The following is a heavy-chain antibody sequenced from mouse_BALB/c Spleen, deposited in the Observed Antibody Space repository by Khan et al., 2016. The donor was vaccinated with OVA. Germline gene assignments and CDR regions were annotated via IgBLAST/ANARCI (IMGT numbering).Heavy chain of an antibody. CDR2: IDPENGNT. D-gene: IGHD2-3*01. CDR3: ARDDGFYVNFDV. CDR1: GFNSKDYY. Sequence: EVQLQQSGAELVRPGTLVKLSCKASGFNSKDYYIHWVKQRPEQGLEWIGWIDPENGNTLYDPKFQGRATITADTSSNTAYLQLSSLTSEDTAVYYCARDDGFYVNFDVGGAGTTVTVSS. V-gene: IGHV14-1*02. J-gene: IGHJ1*01.